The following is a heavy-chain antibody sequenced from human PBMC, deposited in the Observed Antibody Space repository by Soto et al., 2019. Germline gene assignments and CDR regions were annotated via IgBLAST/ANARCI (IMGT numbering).Heavy chain of an antibody. CDR1: GFTFSSYA. Sequence: EVQLLESGGRLVQPGGSLRISCAASGFTFSSYAMNWVRQAPGKGLEWVSAISGSGRSTDYADSVEGRFTISRDNSKNTLYLQMSSLRAEDTAVYYCAKAGGIAVPGSHLDYWGQGTLVTVSS. CDR3: AKAGGIAVPGSHLDY. V-gene: IGHV3-23*01. J-gene: IGHJ4*02. CDR2: ISGSGRST. D-gene: IGHD6-19*01.